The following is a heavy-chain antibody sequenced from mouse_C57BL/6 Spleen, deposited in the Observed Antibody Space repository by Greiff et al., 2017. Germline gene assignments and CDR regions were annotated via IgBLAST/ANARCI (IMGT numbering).Heavy chain of an antibody. Sequence: QVQLQQPGAELVKPGASVKMSCKASGYTFTSYWITWVKQRPGQGLEWIGDIYPGSGSTNYNEKFKSKATLTVDTSSSTAYMQLSSLTSEDSAVYYCARWGLRRVGAMDYWGQGTSVTVSS. V-gene: IGHV1-55*01. J-gene: IGHJ4*01. CDR1: GYTFTSYW. CDR2: IYPGSGST. CDR3: ARWGLRRVGAMDY. D-gene: IGHD2-4*01.